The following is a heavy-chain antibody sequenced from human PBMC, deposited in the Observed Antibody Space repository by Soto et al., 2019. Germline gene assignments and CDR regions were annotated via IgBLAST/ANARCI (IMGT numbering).Heavy chain of an antibody. Sequence: SETLSLTCAVSGGSISSSNWWSWVRQPPGKGLEWIGEIYHSGSTNYNPSLKSRVTISVDKSKNQFSLKLSSVTAADTAVYYCARGLAAVVTYNWFDPWGQGTLVTVSS. CDR1: GGSISSSNW. CDR3: ARGLAAVVTYNWFDP. D-gene: IGHD2-21*02. V-gene: IGHV4-4*02. J-gene: IGHJ5*02. CDR2: IYHSGST.